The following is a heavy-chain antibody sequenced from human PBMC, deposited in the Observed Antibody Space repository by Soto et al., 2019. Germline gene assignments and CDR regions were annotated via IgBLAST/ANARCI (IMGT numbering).Heavy chain of an antibody. CDR3: AKASLSITIFGVVTHDAFDI. D-gene: IGHD3-3*01. J-gene: IGHJ3*02. CDR2: ISGSGGST. CDR1: GVTLRSYA. Sequence: PGGSMRLSCAASGVTLRSYAMGWVRQTTGKGLEWVSAISGSGGSTYYADSVKGRFTISRDNSKNTLYLQMNSLRAEDTAVYYCAKASLSITIFGVVTHDAFDIWGQGTMVTVSS. V-gene: IGHV3-23*01.